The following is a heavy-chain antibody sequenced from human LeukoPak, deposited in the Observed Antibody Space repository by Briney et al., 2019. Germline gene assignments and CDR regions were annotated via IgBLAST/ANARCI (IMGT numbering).Heavy chain of an antibody. CDR2: IYYSGST. J-gene: IGHJ4*02. CDR3: ARDPRFSPFDY. Sequence: SETLSLTCTVSGGSISSYYWSWIRQPPGKGLEWIGYIYYSGSTYYNPSLKSRVTISVDTSKNQFSLKLSSVTAADTAVYYCARDPRFSPFDYWGQGTLVTVSS. V-gene: IGHV4-59*12. CDR1: GGSISSYY.